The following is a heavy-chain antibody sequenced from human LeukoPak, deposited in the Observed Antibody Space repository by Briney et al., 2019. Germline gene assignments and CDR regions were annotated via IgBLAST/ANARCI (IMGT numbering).Heavy chain of an antibody. CDR1: GGTFSSYA. Sequence: SVKVSCKASGGTFSSYAISWVRQAPGQGLEWMGRIIPILGIANYAQKFQGRVTITADKSTSTAYMELSSLRSEDTAVYYCALLYCSGGSCYSGRFYYGMDVWGQGTTVTVSS. V-gene: IGHV1-69*04. CDR3: ALLYCSGGSCYSGRFYYGMDV. CDR2: IIPILGIA. J-gene: IGHJ6*02. D-gene: IGHD2-15*01.